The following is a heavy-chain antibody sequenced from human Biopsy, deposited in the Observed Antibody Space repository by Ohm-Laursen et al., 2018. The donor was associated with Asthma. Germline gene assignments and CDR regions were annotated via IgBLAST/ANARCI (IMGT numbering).Heavy chain of an antibody. CDR2: IHKNGIG. CDR3: ARQKLAAAEGPFDL. J-gene: IGHJ3*01. D-gene: IGHD6-13*01. CDR1: NGSISSNFYY. Sequence: SDTLSLTCTVSNGSISSNFYYWGWIRQPPGKGLEWVGSIHKNGIGYYKSSLKSRLTISVDTSKNQFSLKVTSVTAADTVVYYCARQKLAAAEGPFDLWGQGTMVTVSS. V-gene: IGHV4-39*01.